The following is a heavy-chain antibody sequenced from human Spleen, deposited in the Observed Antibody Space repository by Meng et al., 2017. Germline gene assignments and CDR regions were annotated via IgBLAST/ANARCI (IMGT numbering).Heavy chain of an antibody. Sequence: GGSLRLSCAASGFIFKDFVMHWVRQAPGKAPEFVASISRDGNNTYYTDSVRGRFTVSRRNSQSAVYLQMGGLRIEDTAVYYCVRDLLVSGQTDDAFDLWGRGTMVTVSS. CDR3: VRDLLVSGQTDDAFDL. CDR1: GFIFKDFV. J-gene: IGHJ3*01. CDR2: ISRDGNNT. V-gene: IGHV3-64*02. D-gene: IGHD1-1*01.